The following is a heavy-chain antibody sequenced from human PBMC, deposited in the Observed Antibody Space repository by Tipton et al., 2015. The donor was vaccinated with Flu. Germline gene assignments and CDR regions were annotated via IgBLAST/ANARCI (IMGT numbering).Heavy chain of an antibody. D-gene: IGHD3-10*01. Sequence: SLRLSCAGSGFTFSTYAMTWFRQAPGKGLEWVSTIGTSGGRTYYYADSVKGRFAISRDDSTNTLYLEMNSLRAEDTAVYYCAKERGRFSGYDYWGQGPLVPVSS. V-gene: IGHV3-23*01. CDR2: IGTSGGRT. CDR3: AKERGRFSGYDY. J-gene: IGHJ4*02. CDR1: GFTFSTYA.